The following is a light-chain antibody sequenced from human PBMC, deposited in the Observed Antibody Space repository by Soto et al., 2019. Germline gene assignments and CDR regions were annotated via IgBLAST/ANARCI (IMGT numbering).Light chain of an antibody. CDR3: QQRSDWPWT. Sequence: EIVLTQSPATLSLSPGERGTLPCRASESVTTYLAWYQQKPGQAPRLLVYDVSNRATGIPARFSGGGSGTDFTLTISNLEPEDFAVYYCQQRSDWPWTFGQGTKVDIK. CDR2: DVS. J-gene: IGKJ1*01. V-gene: IGKV3-11*01. CDR1: ESVTTY.